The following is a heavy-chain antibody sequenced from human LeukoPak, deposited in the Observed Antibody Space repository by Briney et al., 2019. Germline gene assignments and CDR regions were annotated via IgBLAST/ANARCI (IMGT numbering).Heavy chain of an antibody. CDR3: ARGEGARDGYNYEGPFYFDY. J-gene: IGHJ4*02. D-gene: IGHD5-24*01. CDR1: GGPFSDYY. V-gene: IGHV4-34*01. Sequence: PSETLSLTCAVYGGPFSDYYWSWIRQPPGKGLEWIGKTNHSGSTNYRPSLKSRVTISIDTSKNQFSLKLKSMTAADTAVYYCARGEGARDGYNYEGPFYFDYWGQGTLVTVSS. CDR2: TNHSGST.